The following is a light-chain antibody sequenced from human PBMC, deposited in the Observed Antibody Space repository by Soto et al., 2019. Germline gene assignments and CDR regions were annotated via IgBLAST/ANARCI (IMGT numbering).Light chain of an antibody. CDR2: EVT. Sequence: QSVLAQPASVSGSPEQSVTISCTGTSSDVGTYNLVSWYQQHPGKAPKLIIYEVTERPSGVSNRFSGSKFGNTASLTISGLLPEDEADYYCCSYAGSSTLYVFGTGTKVTVL. CDR1: SSDVGTYNL. CDR3: CSYAGSSTLYV. V-gene: IGLV2-23*02. J-gene: IGLJ1*01.